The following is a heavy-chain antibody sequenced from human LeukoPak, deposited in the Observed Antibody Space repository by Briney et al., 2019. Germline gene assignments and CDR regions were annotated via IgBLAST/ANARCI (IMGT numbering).Heavy chain of an antibody. CDR1: GFTFSSYA. CDR3: AKDLRHSYGYDDWFDP. V-gene: IGHV3-23*01. Sequence: GGSLRLSCAASGFTFSSYAMSWVRQAPGKGLEWVSAISGSGGSTYYADSVKGRFTISRDNSKNTLYLQMNSLRAEDTAVYYCAKDLRHSYGYDDWFDPWGQGTLVTVSS. D-gene: IGHD5-18*01. CDR2: ISGSGGST. J-gene: IGHJ5*02.